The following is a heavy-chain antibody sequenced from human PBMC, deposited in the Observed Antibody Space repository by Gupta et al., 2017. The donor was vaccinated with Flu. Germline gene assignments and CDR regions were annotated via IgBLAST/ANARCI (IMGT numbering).Heavy chain of an antibody. Sequence: GLEWIGEINHSGKTNYNPSLKSRVTISVDTSKNQFSLNLSSVTAADTAVYYCARGGAPRPLAARRSRFDSWGPGPLVTVSS. CDR2: INHSGKT. D-gene: IGHD6-6*01. CDR3: ARGGAPRPLAARRSRFDS. V-gene: IGHV4-34*01. J-gene: IGHJ4*02.